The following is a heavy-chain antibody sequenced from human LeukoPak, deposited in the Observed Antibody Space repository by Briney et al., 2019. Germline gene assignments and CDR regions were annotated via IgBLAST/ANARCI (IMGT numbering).Heavy chain of an antibody. D-gene: IGHD3-22*01. J-gene: IGHJ4*02. CDR3: AKYYCDSSGSFQCCDS. Sequence: GGSLRLSCAASGFTFSSYDMSWVRQAPGKGLEWVSDITGCGGSTHYADSVKGRFTISRDNSKYSLYLQMNSLRPEATAIYYCAKYYCDSSGSFQCCDSWGQGTLVTVSS. CDR1: GFTFSSYD. V-gene: IGHV3-23*01. CDR2: ITGCGGST.